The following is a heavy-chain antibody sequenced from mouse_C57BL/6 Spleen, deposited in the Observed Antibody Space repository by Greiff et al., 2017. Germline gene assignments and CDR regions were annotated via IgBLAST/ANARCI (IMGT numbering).Heavy chain of an antibody. CDR1: GFTFSSYA. J-gene: IGHJ4*01. Sequence: EVKLVESGGGLVKPGGSLKLSCAASGFTFSSYAMSWVRQTPEKRLEWVATISDGGSYTYYPDNVKGRFTISRDNAKNNLYLQMSHLESEDTAMYYYGRDASMMVTHYAMDYWGQGTSVTVSS. V-gene: IGHV5-4*01. CDR2: ISDGGSYT. D-gene: IGHD2-3*01. CDR3: GRDASMMVTHYAMDY.